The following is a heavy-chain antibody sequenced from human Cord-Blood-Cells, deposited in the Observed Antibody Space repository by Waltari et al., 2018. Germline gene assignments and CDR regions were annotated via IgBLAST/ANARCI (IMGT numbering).Heavy chain of an antibody. CDR3: ARVGGSGSYYNWFDP. V-gene: IGHV4-39*01. CDR2: IYYRGRT. CDR1: GGSISSSSYY. Sequence: QLQLQESGPGLVKPSETLSLPCTVSGGSISSSSYYWGWIRQPPGKGLEWIGGIYYRGRTYYNPSLKRRVTISVDTSKNQFALKLSSVTAADTAVYYGARVGGSGSYYNWFDPWGQGTLVTVSS. J-gene: IGHJ5*02. D-gene: IGHD3-10*01.